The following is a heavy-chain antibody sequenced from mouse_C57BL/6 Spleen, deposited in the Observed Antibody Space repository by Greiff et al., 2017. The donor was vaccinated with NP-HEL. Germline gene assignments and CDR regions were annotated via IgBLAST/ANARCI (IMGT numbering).Heavy chain of an antibody. Sequence: QVQLKESDAELVKPGASVKISCKVSGYTFTDHTIHWMKQRPEQGLEWIGYIYPRDGSTKYNEKFKGKATLTADKSSSTAYMQLNSLTSEDSAVSFCGGGDFYGSSRFAYWGQGTLVTVSA. CDR1: GYTFTDHT. J-gene: IGHJ3*01. D-gene: IGHD1-1*01. CDR3: GGGDFYGSSRFAY. V-gene: IGHV1-78*01. CDR2: IYPRDGST.